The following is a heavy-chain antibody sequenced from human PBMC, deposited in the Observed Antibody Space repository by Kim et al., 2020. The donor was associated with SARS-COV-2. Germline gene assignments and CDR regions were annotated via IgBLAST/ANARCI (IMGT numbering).Heavy chain of an antibody. J-gene: IGHJ6*02. CDR2: IKQDGREK. CDR3: ARDKVVVVAAQPRFGYYGMDV. V-gene: IGHV3-7*01. Sequence: GGSLRLSCAASGFTFSSYWMSWVRQAPGKGLEWVATIKQDGREKYYVDSVKGRFTISRDNAKNSLYLQMKSLRAEDTAVYYCARDKVVVVAAQPRFGYYGMDVWGQGTTVTVSS. CDR1: GFTFSSYW. D-gene: IGHD2-15*01.